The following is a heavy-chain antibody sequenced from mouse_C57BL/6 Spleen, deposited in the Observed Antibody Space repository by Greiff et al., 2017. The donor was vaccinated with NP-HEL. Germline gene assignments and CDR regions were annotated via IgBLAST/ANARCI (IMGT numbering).Heavy chain of an antibody. V-gene: IGHV14-4*01. CDR2: IDPENGDT. J-gene: IGHJ3*01. CDR3: TKYGSSYVRFAY. Sequence: EVQVVESGAELVRPGASVKLSCTASGFNIKDDYMHWVKQRPEQGLEWIGWIDPENGDTEYASKFQGKATITADTSSNTAYLQISSLTSEDTAVYYCTKYGSSYVRFAYWGQGTLVTVSA. CDR1: GFNIKDDY. D-gene: IGHD1-1*01.